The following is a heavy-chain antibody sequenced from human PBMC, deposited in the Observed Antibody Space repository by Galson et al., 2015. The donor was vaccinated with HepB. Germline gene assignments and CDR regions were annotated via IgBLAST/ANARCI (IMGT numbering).Heavy chain of an antibody. D-gene: IGHD5-18*01. J-gene: IGHJ5*02. Sequence: SVKVSCKAAGVSLNSYTISWVRQAPGQGLEWMGRIIPIIDTTDYAQKFQGRISLTADTSTSTNYMELSGLTSVDTAVYYCIIVNTDMGRKWAWFDTWGQGTLVTVSS. CDR1: GVSLNSYT. CDR3: IIVNTDMGRKWAWFDT. CDR2: IIPIIDTT. V-gene: IGHV1-69*08.